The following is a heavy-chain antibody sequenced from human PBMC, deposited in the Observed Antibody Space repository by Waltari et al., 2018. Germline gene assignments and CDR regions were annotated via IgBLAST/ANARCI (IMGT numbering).Heavy chain of an antibody. Sequence: VQLVESGGGLVQPGGSLRLSCAASGFTFSSYEMNWVRQAPGKGLEWVSYISSSGSTIYYADSVKGRFTISRDNAKNSLYLQMNSLRAEDTAVYYCARDRVATTENRWGQGTLVTVSS. D-gene: IGHD5-12*01. CDR2: ISSSGSTI. V-gene: IGHV3-48*03. CDR1: GFTFSSYE. CDR3: ARDRVATTENR. J-gene: IGHJ4*02.